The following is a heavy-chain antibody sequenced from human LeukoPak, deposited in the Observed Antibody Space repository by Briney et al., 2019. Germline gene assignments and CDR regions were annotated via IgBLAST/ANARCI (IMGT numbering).Heavy chain of an antibody. D-gene: IGHD4-17*01. J-gene: IGHJ4*02. CDR1: GGSISSGGYS. V-gene: IGHV4-30-2*01. Sequence: SSQTLSLTCAVSGGSISSGGYSWSWIRQPPGKGLEWIGYIYHSGSTYYNPSLKSRVTISVDRSKNQFSLKLSSVTAADTAVYYCASTHDYGDYGRFDYWGQGTLVTVSS. CDR3: ASTHDYGDYGRFDY. CDR2: IYHSGST.